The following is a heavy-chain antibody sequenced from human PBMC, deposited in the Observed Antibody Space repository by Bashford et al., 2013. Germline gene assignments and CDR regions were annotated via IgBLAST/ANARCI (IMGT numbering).Heavy chain of an antibody. CDR2: MNPNSGNA. CDR1: GYTFTSYD. D-gene: IGHD1-1*01. J-gene: IGHJ2*01. V-gene: IGHV1-8*01. Sequence: PSVKVSCKASGYTFTSYDINWLRQATGQGLEWMGWMNPNSGNAGYAQKFQGRVTMTRDTSINTAYMEVSSLRSEDSAIYYCARGIRKSGTLYWYFDLWGRGTLVTVSS. CDR3: ARGIRKSGTLYWYFDL.